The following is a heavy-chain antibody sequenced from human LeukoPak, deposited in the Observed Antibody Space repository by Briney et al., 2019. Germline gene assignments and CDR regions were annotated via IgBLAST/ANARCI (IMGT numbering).Heavy chain of an antibody. D-gene: IGHD2-2*01. CDR3: ARHYCSSTSCYYYYYGMDV. CDR1: GGTFSSYA. CDR2: IIPIFGTA. V-gene: IGHV1-69*13. J-gene: IGHJ6*02. Sequence: GASAKVSCKASGGTFSSYAISWVRQAPGQGLEWMGGIIPIFGTANYAQKFQGRVTITADESTSTAYMELSSLRSEDTAVYYCARHYCSSTSCYYYYYGMDVWGQGTTVTVSS.